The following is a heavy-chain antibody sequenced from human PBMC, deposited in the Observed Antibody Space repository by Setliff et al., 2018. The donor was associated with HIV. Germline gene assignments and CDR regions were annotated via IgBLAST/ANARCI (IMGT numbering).Heavy chain of an antibody. CDR2: INHSGRT. CDR3: ARGATLLPGYSDRWEYFYMDV. D-gene: IGHD5-12*01. Sequence: KTSETLSLTCAVSGGSFSVYYWRWIRQPPGKGLEWIGEINHSGRTNYNPSLKSRITISVDTSKDQFSLRLNSVTAADTAVYYCARGATLLPGYSDRWEYFYMDVWGKGTTVTVSS. J-gene: IGHJ6*03. V-gene: IGHV4-34*01. CDR1: GGSFSVYY.